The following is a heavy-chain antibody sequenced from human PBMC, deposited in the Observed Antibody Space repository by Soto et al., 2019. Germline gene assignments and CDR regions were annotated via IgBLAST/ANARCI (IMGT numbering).Heavy chain of an antibody. CDR1: GFTFSSYG. Sequence: XGSLCFSCSGAGFTFSSYGIHWVRQDPGKELEWVAVISYDGSNKYYADSVKVRFTISRDNAKNTLYLQMNSLRAEDTAVYYCAKDVDSSDWYYYFGIWGRGTLVTVSS. D-gene: IGHD6-19*01. J-gene: IGHJ2*01. CDR3: AKDVDSSDWYYYFGI. CDR2: ISYDGSNK. V-gene: IGHV3-30*18.